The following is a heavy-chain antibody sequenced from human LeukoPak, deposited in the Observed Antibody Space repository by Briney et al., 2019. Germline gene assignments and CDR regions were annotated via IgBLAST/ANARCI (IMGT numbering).Heavy chain of an antibody. Sequence: PGGSLRLSCAASEFTFSSYAMSWVRQAPGKGLEWVSAISGSGGSTYYADSVKGRSTISRDNSKNTLYLQMNSLRAEDTAVYYCAKCGSTRCYVVNYFDYWGQGTLVTVS. V-gene: IGHV3-23*01. D-gene: IGHD2-2*01. J-gene: IGHJ4*02. CDR2: ISGSGGST. CDR3: AKCGSTRCYVVNYFDY. CDR1: EFTFSSYA.